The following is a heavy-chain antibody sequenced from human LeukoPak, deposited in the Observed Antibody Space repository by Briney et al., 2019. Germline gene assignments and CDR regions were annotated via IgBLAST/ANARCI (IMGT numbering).Heavy chain of an antibody. CDR3: AKSSRPGLCGGDCYFDY. CDR1: GFTFSSYA. J-gene: IGHJ4*02. Sequence: PGGSLRLSCAASGFTFSSYAMSWVRQAPGKGLEWVSAISGSGGSTYYADSVKGRFTISRDNSKNTLYLQMNSLRAEDTAVYYCAKSSRPGLCGGDCYFDYWGQGTLVTVFS. D-gene: IGHD2-21*02. V-gene: IGHV3-23*01. CDR2: ISGSGGST.